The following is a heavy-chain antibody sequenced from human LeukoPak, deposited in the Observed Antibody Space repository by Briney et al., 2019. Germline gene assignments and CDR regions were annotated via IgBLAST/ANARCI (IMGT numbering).Heavy chain of an antibody. J-gene: IGHJ4*02. CDR1: RDTFTSYA. V-gene: IGHV1-69*05. D-gene: IGHD2-15*01. CDR2: IIPIFGTA. CDR3: ASARGSGPRGDFDY. Sequence: SVKVSCKASRDTFTSYAISWVRQAPGQGLEWMGGIIPIFGTANYAQKFQGRVTITTDKSTSTAYMELSSLRSEDTAVYYCASARGSGPRGDFDYWGQGTLVTVSS.